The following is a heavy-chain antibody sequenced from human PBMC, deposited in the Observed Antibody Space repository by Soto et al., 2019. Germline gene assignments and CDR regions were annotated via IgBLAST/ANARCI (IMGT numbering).Heavy chain of an antibody. CDR1: GGTFGSYA. CDR2: IIPIPGTA. CDR3: ARSQGSSTSLEIYYYYYYGMDV. D-gene: IGHD2-2*01. Sequence: QVQLVQSGAEVKKPGSSVKVSCKASGGTFGSYAISWVRQAPGQGLEWMGGIIPIPGTANYAQKFQGRVTIAADDSTSTAYMELSSLRSEDKAVYYCARSQGSSTSLEIYYYYYYGMDVWGQGTTVTVSS. J-gene: IGHJ6*02. V-gene: IGHV1-69*01.